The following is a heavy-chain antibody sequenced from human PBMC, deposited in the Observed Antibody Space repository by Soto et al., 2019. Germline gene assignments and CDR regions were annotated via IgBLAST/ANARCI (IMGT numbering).Heavy chain of an antibody. V-gene: IGHV4-30-4*01. Sequence: SETLSLTCTVSGGSISSGDYYWSWIRQPPGKGLEWIGYIYYSGSTYYNPSLKSRVTISVDTSKNQFSLKLSSVTAADTAVYYCARSKYYYDSSGYCDYWGQGTLVT. D-gene: IGHD3-22*01. J-gene: IGHJ4*02. CDR2: IYYSGST. CDR3: ARSKYYYDSSGYCDY. CDR1: GGSISSGDYY.